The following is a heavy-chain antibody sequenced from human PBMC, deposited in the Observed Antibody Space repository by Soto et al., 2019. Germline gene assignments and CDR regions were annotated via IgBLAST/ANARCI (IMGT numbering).Heavy chain of an antibody. J-gene: IGHJ6*02. D-gene: IGHD2-21*02. CDR3: ARDCGNTDCFDMDV. V-gene: IGHV1-69*01. CDR2: IIPFSRPP. Sequence: QVQLVQSGTEVKKPGSSVRVSCESSGGTFRTYSINWVRQAPGQGLEWMGDIIPFSRPPNYAQKFQGRVTISADDSTNTVYLDLSSLTSEDTAVYFCARDCGNTDCFDMDVWGQGTTVTVSS. CDR1: GGTFRTYS.